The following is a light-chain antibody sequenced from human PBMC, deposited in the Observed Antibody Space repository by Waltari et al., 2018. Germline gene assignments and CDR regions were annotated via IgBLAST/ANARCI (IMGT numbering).Light chain of an antibody. Sequence: DIQMTQSPSSLSASVGDRVTITCRASQSISNYLNWYQDKPGKAPELLIYAASSLQSGVPSRISGSRSGTDFTLTISSLQPEDFATYYCQQSSSTPLTFGGGTKVEIK. CDR2: AAS. V-gene: IGKV1-39*01. J-gene: IGKJ4*01. CDR3: QQSSSTPLT. CDR1: QSISNY.